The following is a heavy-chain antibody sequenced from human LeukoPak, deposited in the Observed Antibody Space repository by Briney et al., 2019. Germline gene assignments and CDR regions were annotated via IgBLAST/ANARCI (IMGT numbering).Heavy chain of an antibody. CDR1: GITFSSYA. CDR3: ARGSTYYYDSSSWGPFDY. J-gene: IGHJ4*02. V-gene: IGHV3-30*04. D-gene: IGHD3-22*01. CDR2: ISYDGSNK. Sequence: GRSLRLSCAASGITFSSYAMHWVRQAPGKGLEWVAVISYDGSNKYYADSVKGRFTISRDNSKNTLYLQMNSLRAEDTAVYYCARGSTYYYDSSSWGPFDYWGQGTLVTVSS.